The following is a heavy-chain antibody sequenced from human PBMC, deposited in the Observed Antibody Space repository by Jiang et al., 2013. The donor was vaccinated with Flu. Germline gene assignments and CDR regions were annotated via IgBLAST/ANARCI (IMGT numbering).Heavy chain of an antibody. Sequence: VQLVESGGGLVKPGGSLRLSCAASGFTFSSYSMNWVRQAPGKGLEWVSSISGSSSYIYYADSVKGRFTISRDNAKNSLYLQMNSLRAEDTAVYYCAGGESTGWFWAIKWFDPWGQGTLVTVSS. J-gene: IGHJ5*02. CDR3: AGGESTGWFWAIKWFDP. D-gene: IGHD6-19*01. V-gene: IGHV3-21*01. CDR1: GFTFSSYS. CDR2: ISGSSSYI.